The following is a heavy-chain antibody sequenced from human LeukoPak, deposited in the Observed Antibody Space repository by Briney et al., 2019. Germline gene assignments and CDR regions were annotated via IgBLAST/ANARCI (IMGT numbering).Heavy chain of an antibody. J-gene: IGHJ4*02. CDR3: NSGNHLDC. Sequence: GGSLKLSCAASEFTFSGSAIYWVRQASGKGLEWVGRIRNDANTDATTYAASVQGRFTISRDDSQNTAYLQMNSLKPEDTAVYYCNSGNHLDCWGQGTLVTVSS. D-gene: IGHD1-14*01. V-gene: IGHV3-73*01. CDR1: EFTFSGSA. CDR2: IRNDANTDAT.